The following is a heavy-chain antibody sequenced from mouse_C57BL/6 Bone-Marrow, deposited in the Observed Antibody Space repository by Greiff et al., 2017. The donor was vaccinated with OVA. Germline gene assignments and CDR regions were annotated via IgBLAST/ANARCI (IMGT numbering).Heavy chain of an antibody. Sequence: VQLKESGPSLVRPSQTLSLTCTVTGFSINSDCYWIWIRQFPGNKLEYIGYTFYSGITYYNPSLESRTYITRDTSKNQFSLKLSSVTTEDTATYFCASSFGSSYAMDYWGQGTSVTVSS. D-gene: IGHD1-1*01. J-gene: IGHJ4*01. CDR2: TFYSGIT. V-gene: IGHV3-3*01. CDR3: ASSFGSSYAMDY. CDR1: GFSINSDCY.